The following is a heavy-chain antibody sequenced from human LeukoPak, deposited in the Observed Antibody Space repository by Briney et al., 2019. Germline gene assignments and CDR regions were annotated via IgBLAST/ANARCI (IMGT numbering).Heavy chain of an antibody. CDR3: AGPGATGTTGPYYFDY. V-gene: IGHV4-59*01. CDR2: IYYSGST. D-gene: IGHD1-1*01. CDR1: GGSISSYY. Sequence: SETLSLTCTVSGGSISSYYWSWIRQPPGKGLEWIGYIYYSGSTNYNPSLKSRVTISVDTSKNQFSLKLSSVTAADTAVYYCAGPGATGTTGPYYFDYWGQETLVTVSS. J-gene: IGHJ4*02.